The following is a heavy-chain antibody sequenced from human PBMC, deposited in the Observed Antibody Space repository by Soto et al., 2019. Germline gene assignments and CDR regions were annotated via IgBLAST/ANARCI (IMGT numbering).Heavy chain of an antibody. J-gene: IGHJ4*02. D-gene: IGHD3-22*01. Sequence: SETLSLTCTVSGGSISSGGYYWSWIRQHPGKGLEWIGYIYYSGSTYYNPSLKSRVTISVDTSKNQFSLKLSSVTAAGTAVYYCARVSIVVPFDYWGQGTLVTVSS. CDR1: GGSISSGGYY. CDR2: IYYSGST. CDR3: ARVSIVVPFDY. V-gene: IGHV4-31*03.